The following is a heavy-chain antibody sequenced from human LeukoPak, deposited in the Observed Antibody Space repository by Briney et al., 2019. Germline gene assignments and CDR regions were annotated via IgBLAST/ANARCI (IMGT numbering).Heavy chain of an antibody. CDR1: GYTFTSYA. D-gene: IGHD6-13*01. Sequence: ASVKVSCTASGYTFTSYAMHWVRQAPGQRLEWMGWINAGNGKTKYSQKFQGRVTITRDTSASSAYMELSSLRSEDTAVYYCARGYSSSWYSAFDYWGQETLVTVSS. CDR3: ARGYSSSWYSAFDY. J-gene: IGHJ4*02. CDR2: INAGNGKT. V-gene: IGHV1-3*01.